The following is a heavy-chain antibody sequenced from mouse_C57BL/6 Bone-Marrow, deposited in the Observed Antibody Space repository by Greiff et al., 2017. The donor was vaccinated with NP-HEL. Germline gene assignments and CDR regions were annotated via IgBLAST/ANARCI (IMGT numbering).Heavy chain of an antibody. V-gene: IGHV1-81*01. CDR1: GYTFTSYG. Sequence: QVQLKESGAELARPGASVKLSCKASGYTFTSYGISWVKQRTGQGLEWIGEIYPRSGNTYYNEKFKGKATLTADKSSSTAYMELRSLTSEDSAVYFCARQLGRSWFAYWGQGTLVTVSA. J-gene: IGHJ3*01. CDR3: ARQLGRSWFAY. D-gene: IGHD4-1*02. CDR2: IYPRSGNT.